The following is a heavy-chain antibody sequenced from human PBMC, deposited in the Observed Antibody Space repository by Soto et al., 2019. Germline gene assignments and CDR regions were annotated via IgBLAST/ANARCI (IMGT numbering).Heavy chain of an antibody. Sequence: VQLVESGGGLVKPGGSLRLSCVASGFTFSDHYMTWIRQAPGKGLEWLSYISTSSSYTNYADSVKGRFTISRDNAMNSLYLQMNSLRAEDTAVYYCARLRLTGYFDYWGQGTLVTVSS. CDR1: GFTFSDHY. J-gene: IGHJ4*02. CDR3: ARLRLTGYFDY. CDR2: ISTSSSYT. V-gene: IGHV3-11*05.